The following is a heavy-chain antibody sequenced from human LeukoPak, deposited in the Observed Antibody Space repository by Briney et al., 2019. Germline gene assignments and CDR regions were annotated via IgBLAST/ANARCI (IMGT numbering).Heavy chain of an antibody. Sequence: SETLSLTCTVSGGSISSYYWGWIRQPPGSRLEWIGYIYCSGTTNIYCSGSTNYNPSLKSRVTMSVHTSKNQFSLNLNSVTAADTAVYYCARQQRDALFGVVMGFGSDYWGQGILVTVSS. V-gene: IGHV4-59*01. CDR1: GGSISSYY. J-gene: IGHJ4*02. CDR3: ARQQRDALFGVVMGFGSDY. CDR2: IYCSGTTNIYCSGST. D-gene: IGHD3-3*01.